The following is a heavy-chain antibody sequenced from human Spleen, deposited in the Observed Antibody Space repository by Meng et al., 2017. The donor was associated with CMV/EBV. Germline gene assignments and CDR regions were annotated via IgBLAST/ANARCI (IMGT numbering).Heavy chain of an antibody. D-gene: IGHD2-2*01. V-gene: IGHV1-69*10. CDR2: IIPILGIA. CDR1: GGTFSSYA. J-gene: IGHJ6*02. CDR3: ARKRGGQLLKDYYGMDV. Sequence: SVKVSCKASGGTFSSYAISWVRQAPGQGLEWMGGIIPILGIANYAQKFQGRVTITADKSTSTAYMELSSLRSEDTAVYYCARKRGGQLLKDYYGMDVWGQGTTVTVSS.